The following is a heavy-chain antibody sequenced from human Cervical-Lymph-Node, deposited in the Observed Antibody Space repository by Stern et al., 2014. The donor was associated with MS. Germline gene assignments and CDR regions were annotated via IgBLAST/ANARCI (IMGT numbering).Heavy chain of an antibody. Sequence: QVTLRESGPTLVKPTQTLTLTCTFSGFSLSTSGVGVGWIRQPPGQDLEWLAFIYWDDSKRYSPSLKNRLTITKDTSKNQVVLTMNNMDTVDTATFYCATHAPGVVPAALDYWGQGTLVTVSS. CDR3: ATHAPGVVPAALDY. J-gene: IGHJ4*02. D-gene: IGHD2-2*01. V-gene: IGHV2-5*02. CDR1: GFSLSTSGVG. CDR2: IYWDDSK.